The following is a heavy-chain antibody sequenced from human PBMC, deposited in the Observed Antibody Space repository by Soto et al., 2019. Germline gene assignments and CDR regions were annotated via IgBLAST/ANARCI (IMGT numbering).Heavy chain of an antibody. D-gene: IGHD3-10*01. CDR1: DDSSSSYK. V-gene: IGHV4-59*08. J-gene: IGHJ6*01. CDR3: VRQGFGRLHGLVDV. CDR2: IDSSGGT. Sequence: QVQLQESGPGLVKPSETLSLTCTVSDDSSSSYKWSWIRQPPGRRLEWIGYIDSSGGTSYNPSLQSRVTISVDTPTKQFSMKLGSVPAADTDVYYCVRQGFGRLHGLVDVWGPGTTVTVFS.